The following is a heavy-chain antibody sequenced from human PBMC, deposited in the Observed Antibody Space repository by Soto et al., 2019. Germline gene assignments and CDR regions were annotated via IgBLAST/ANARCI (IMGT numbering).Heavy chain of an antibody. CDR1: GGSISSGGYY. V-gene: IGHV4-31*03. D-gene: IGHD5-12*01. J-gene: IGHJ5*02. CDR3: SRGMGLREYNWFDP. Sequence: QVQLQESGPGLVKPSQTLSLTCTVSGGSISSGGYYWSWIRQHPGKGLEWIGYIYYSGGTYYNPSLKSRVTISVDTSKNQFSLKLSSVTAADTAVYDCSRGMGLREYNWFDPWGQGTLVTVSS. CDR2: IYYSGGT.